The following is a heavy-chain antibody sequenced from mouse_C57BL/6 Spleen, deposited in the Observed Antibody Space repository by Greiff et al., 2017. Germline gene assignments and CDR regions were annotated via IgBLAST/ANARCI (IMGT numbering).Heavy chain of an antibody. J-gene: IGHJ2*01. CDR3: ARILDYYGSSYYFDY. CDR1: GYTFTSSW. V-gene: IGHV1-64*01. D-gene: IGHD1-1*01. CDR2: IHPNSGST. Sequence: QVQLQQPGAELVKPGASVKLSCKASGYTFTSSWMHWVKQRPGQGLEWIGMIHPNSGSTNYNEKFKSKATLTVDKSSSAAYMQLSSLTSEDSAVYYCARILDYYGSSYYFDYWGQGTTLTVSS.